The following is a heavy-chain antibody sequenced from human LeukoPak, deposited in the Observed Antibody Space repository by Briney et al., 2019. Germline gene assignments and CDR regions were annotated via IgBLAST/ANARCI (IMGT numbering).Heavy chain of an antibody. V-gene: IGHV4-39*01. J-gene: IGHJ4*02. D-gene: IGHD3-10*01. Sequence: SETLSLTCTVSGGSISSSSYYWGWIRQPPGTXXXXXGSIYYSGSTYYNPSLKSRVTISVDTSKNQFSLKLSPVTAADTAVYYCARQFGELLENYFDYWGQGTLVTVSS. CDR2: IYYSGST. CDR1: GGSISSSSYY. CDR3: ARQFGELLENYFDY.